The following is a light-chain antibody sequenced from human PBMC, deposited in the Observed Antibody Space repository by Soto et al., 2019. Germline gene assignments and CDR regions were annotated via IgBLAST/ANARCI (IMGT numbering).Light chain of an antibody. CDR3: QQTLSFPPT. CDR1: QAIDSW. CDR2: TGS. J-gene: IGKJ1*01. Sequence: DIQMTQSPSSVSASVGDRVTITCRASQAIDSWLAWYQQKPGEAPKLLIFTGSLLHSGVPPRFSGSGSGTDFTLTISSLQPEDLDTHYCQQTLSFPPTLGQGTKVDIK. V-gene: IGKV1-12*01.